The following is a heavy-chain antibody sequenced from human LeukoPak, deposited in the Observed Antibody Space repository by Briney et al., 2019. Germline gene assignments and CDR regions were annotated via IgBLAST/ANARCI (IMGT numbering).Heavy chain of an antibody. CDR2: INEDGSEK. CDR1: GFTFSNYY. D-gene: IGHD1-26*01. CDR3: ARDGALGFDF. Sequence: GGSLRLSCAVSGFTFSNYYMSWVRQAPGKGLEGVANINEDGSEKYYADSVRRRFTISRHNAKNPLFLEMNSLRPEDTAVYYCARDGALGFDFWGQGALVTVSS. J-gene: IGHJ4*02. V-gene: IGHV3-7*01.